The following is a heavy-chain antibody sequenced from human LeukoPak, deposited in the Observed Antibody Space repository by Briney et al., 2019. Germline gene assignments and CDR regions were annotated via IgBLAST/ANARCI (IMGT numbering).Heavy chain of an antibody. Sequence: SVEVSCKASGGTFSSYAISWVRQAPGQGLEWMGRIIPIFGIANYAQKFQGRVTITADKSTSTAYMELSSLRSEDTAVYYCARLSGGPNYYDSSGYSHDYWGQGTLVTVSS. D-gene: IGHD3-22*01. CDR1: GGTFSSYA. CDR2: IIPIFGIA. CDR3: ARLSGGPNYYDSSGYSHDY. V-gene: IGHV1-69*04. J-gene: IGHJ4*02.